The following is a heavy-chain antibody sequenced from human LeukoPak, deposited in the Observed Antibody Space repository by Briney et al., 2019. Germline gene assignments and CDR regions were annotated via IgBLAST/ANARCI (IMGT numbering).Heavy chain of an antibody. Sequence: SETLSLTCTVSGGSISSSSYYWGWIRQPPGKGLEWIGSIYYSGSTYYNPSLKSRVTISVDTSKNQFSLKLSSVTAADTAVYYCARRYSSSWSLNWFDPWGQGTLVTVSS. D-gene: IGHD6-13*01. CDR1: GGSISSSSYY. CDR3: ARRYSSSWSLNWFDP. CDR2: IYYSGST. V-gene: IGHV4-39*01. J-gene: IGHJ5*02.